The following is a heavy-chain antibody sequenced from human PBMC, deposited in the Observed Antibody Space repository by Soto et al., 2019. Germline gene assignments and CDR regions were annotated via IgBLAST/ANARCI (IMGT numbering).Heavy chain of an antibody. CDR1: GFSLTTSGVG. CDR3: AHRVLRTVFGLVTTTAIYFDF. Sequence: QITLNESGPTVVRPTETLTLTCRFSGFSLTTSGVGVGWIRQSPGKAPEWLALIYWDDAKRYRASLKSRLTITKYTSKNQVVLTVSDLDPTETATYYCAHRVLRTVFGLVTTTAIYFDFWGQGTPVAVSS. V-gene: IGHV2-5*02. CDR2: IYWDDAK. J-gene: IGHJ4*02. D-gene: IGHD3-3*01.